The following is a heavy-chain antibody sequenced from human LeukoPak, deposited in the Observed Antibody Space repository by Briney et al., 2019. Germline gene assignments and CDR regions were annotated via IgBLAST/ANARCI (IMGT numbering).Heavy chain of an antibody. Sequence: SETLSLTCAVYGGSFSGYYWSWIRQPPGKGLEWIGEINHSGSTNYNPSLKSRVTISVDTSKNQFSLKLSSVTAADTAVYYCARRFLYYYYMDVWGKGTTVTISS. CDR1: GGSFSGYY. CDR3: ARRFLYYYYMDV. J-gene: IGHJ6*03. V-gene: IGHV4-34*01. CDR2: INHSGST. D-gene: IGHD2/OR15-2a*01.